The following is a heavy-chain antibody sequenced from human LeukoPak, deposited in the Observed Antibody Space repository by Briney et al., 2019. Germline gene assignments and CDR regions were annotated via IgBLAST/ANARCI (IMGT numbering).Heavy chain of an antibody. CDR1: GFTFDVLA. CDR2: INWNGAST. J-gene: IGHJ6*03. Sequence: PGGSLRLSCNASGFTFDVLAMNWVRQGPRKGLERITVINWNGASTDYADSVKGRFTISRDNAKNSLYLQMTNLRADDTALYYCVRNKYGGIIDYMDVWGKGTPVTVSS. CDR3: VRNKYGGIIDYMDV. V-gene: IGHV3-20*04. D-gene: IGHD3-10*01.